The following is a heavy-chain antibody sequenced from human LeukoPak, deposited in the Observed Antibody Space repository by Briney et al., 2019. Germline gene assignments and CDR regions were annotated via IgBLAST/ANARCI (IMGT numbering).Heavy chain of an antibody. Sequence: GGSLRLSCAASGFTFSNYAMSWVRQAPGKGLEWVSAITGSGDNTYNADSVKGRFTISRDNSKNTLYLQMNSLRAEDTAVYYCAKDFRPMVRGVIIYWGQGTLVTVSS. J-gene: IGHJ4*02. CDR1: GFTFSNYA. D-gene: IGHD3-10*01. CDR3: AKDFRPMVRGVIIY. CDR2: ITGSGDNT. V-gene: IGHV3-23*01.